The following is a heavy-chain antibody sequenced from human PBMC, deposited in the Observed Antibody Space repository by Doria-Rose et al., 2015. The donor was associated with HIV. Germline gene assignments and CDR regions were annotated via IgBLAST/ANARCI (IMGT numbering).Heavy chain of an antibody. CDR2: IFSDDER. J-gene: IGHJ4*02. CDR3: ARIKSSRWYHKYYFDF. Sequence: QVQLVQSGPVLVKPTETLALTCTVSGVSLSSPGMGVSWIRQPPGKALEWLAYIFSDDERSYKTSLTSRLTISRGTSKSQVVLTMTDMDPVDTATYYCARIKSSRWYHKYYFDFWGQGTLVIVSA. V-gene: IGHV2-26*01. CDR1: GVSLSSPGMG. D-gene: IGHD6-13*01.